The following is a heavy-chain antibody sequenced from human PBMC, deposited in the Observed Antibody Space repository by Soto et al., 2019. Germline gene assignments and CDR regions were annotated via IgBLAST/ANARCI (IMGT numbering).Heavy chain of an antibody. V-gene: IGHV3-30*18. CDR3: AKEWGGTTVTTMGLYYYMDV. J-gene: IGHJ6*03. CDR2: ISYDGSNK. D-gene: IGHD4-17*01. Sequence: GGSLRLSCAASGFTFSSYGMHWVRQAPGKGLEWVAVISYDGSNKYYADSRKGRFTISSGNSKNTLYLQMNSLRAEDTAVDDGAKEWGGTTVTTMGLYYYMDVWGKGTTVTVSS. CDR1: GFTFSSYG.